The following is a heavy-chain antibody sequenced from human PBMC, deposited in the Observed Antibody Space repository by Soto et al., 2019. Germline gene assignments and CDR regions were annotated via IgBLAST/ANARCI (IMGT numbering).Heavy chain of an antibody. Sequence: ASVKVSCKASGYTFTSYGISWVRQAPGQGLEWMGWISAYNGNTNYAQKLQGRVTMTTDTSTSTAYMELRSLRSDDTAVYYRARDRAGANYYYYGMDVWGQGTTVTVSS. V-gene: IGHV1-18*04. J-gene: IGHJ6*02. CDR3: ARDRAGANYYYYGMDV. CDR1: GYTFTSYG. CDR2: ISAYNGNT. D-gene: IGHD6-19*01.